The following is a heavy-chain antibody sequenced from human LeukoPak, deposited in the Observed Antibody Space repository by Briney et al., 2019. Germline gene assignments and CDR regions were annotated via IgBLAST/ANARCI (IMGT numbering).Heavy chain of an antibody. Sequence: GASVKVSCKASGYTFTTYGVSWVRQAPGQGLEWMGCISTHSGDTNYAQKVQDRVTMTTDTSTNTAYMELRSLRSDDTAVYYCARGGFYYDSSGYLESFDYWGQGTLVTVSS. D-gene: IGHD3-22*01. CDR3: ARGGFYYDSSGYLESFDY. V-gene: IGHV1-18*01. J-gene: IGHJ4*02. CDR1: GYTFTTYG. CDR2: ISTHSGDT.